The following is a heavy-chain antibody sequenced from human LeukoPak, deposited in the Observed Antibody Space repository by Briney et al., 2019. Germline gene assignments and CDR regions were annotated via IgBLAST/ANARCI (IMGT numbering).Heavy chain of an antibody. Sequence: GGSLRLSCAASGFTFNGYAMSWVRQAPGKGLEWVSAISGSGGDTYYADSVKGRFTISRDNSKNTLYLQMNSLRVEDTAVYYCAKDWDSSGWFNNWFDAWGQGTLVTVSS. CDR1: GFTFNGYA. V-gene: IGHV3-23*01. D-gene: IGHD6-19*01. CDR3: AKDWDSSGWFNNWFDA. J-gene: IGHJ5*02. CDR2: ISGSGGDT.